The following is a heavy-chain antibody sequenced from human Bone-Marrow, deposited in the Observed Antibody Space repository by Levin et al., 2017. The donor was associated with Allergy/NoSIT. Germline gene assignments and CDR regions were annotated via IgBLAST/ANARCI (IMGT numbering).Heavy chain of an antibody. CDR2: ISSSGSTI. Sequence: GGSLRLSCAASGFTFSDYYMSWIRQAPGKGLEWVSYISSSGSTIYYADSVKGRCTISRDNAKNSLYLPMNSLRAEDTAVYYCTGDLPILDYWGQGTLVTVSS. CDR1: GFTFSDYY. J-gene: IGHJ4*02. CDR3: TGDLPILDY. V-gene: IGHV3-11*01.